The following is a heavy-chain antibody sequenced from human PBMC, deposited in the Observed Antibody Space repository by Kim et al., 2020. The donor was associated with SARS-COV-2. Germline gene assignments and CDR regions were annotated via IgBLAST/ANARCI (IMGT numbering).Heavy chain of an antibody. CDR3: ARGYYDILTGYYSSGLIDY. D-gene: IGHD3-9*01. CDR2: IYYSGST. CDR1: GGSISSGGYY. V-gene: IGHV4-31*03. Sequence: SETLSLTCTVSGGSISSGGYYWSWIRQHPGKGLEWIGYIYYSGSTYYNPSLKSRVTISVDTSKNQFSLKLSSVTAADTAVYYCARGYYDILTGYYSSGLIDYWGQGTLVTVSS. J-gene: IGHJ4*02.